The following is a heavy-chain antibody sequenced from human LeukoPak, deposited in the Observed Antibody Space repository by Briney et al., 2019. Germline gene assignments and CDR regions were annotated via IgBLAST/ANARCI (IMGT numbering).Heavy chain of an antibody. CDR3: AHSSDLYDSSGSYAYYFDY. Sequence: EAGPTLVTPTQTLTLICTFSGFSLSTRGVGVAWIRQPPGKALEWLALIYWDDDKRYSPSLKSRLTITKDTSKNQVVLIKTNMDPVDTGTYYCAHSSDLYDSSGSYAYYFDYWGQGTLVTVSS. CDR1: GFSLSTRGVG. D-gene: IGHD3-22*01. V-gene: IGHV2-5*02. J-gene: IGHJ4*02. CDR2: IYWDDDK.